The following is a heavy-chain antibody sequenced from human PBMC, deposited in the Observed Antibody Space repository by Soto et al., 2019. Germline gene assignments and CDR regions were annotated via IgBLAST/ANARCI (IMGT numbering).Heavy chain of an antibody. D-gene: IGHD6-6*01. CDR2: ISAYNGNT. Sequence: ASVKVSCKASGYTFTSYGISWVRQAPGQGLEWMGWISAYNGNTNYAQKLQGRVTMTTDTSTSTAYMELRSLRSDDTAVYYCATLFRSSSGSSWFDPWGQGTLVTVSS. J-gene: IGHJ5*02. CDR3: ATLFRSSSGSSWFDP. CDR1: GYTFTSYG. V-gene: IGHV1-18*04.